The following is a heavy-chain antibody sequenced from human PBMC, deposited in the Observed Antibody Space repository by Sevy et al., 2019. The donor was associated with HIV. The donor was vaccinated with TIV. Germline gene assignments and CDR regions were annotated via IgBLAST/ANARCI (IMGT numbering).Heavy chain of an antibody. Sequence: GSLRLSCVASGFTFSSFGMHWVRQAPGKGLEWVAIISHDGSNKIDADSVKGRFTISRDNSKNTLYLQMDSLRADDTAVYYCAKQGGYCSNGVCYRAFDYWGQGTLVTVSS. J-gene: IGHJ4*02. CDR3: AKQGGYCSNGVCYRAFDY. CDR1: GFTFSSFG. D-gene: IGHD2-8*01. CDR2: ISHDGSNK. V-gene: IGHV3-30*18.